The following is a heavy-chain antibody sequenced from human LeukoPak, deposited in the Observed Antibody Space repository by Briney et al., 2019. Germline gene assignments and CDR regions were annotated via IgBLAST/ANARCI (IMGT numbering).Heavy chain of an antibody. D-gene: IGHD3-10*01. Sequence: GGSLRLSCAASGFTFGNYAMSWVRQAPGKGLEWVSGVSGSGTTTYYADSVKGRFTISRDNSKNTLFLQMNSLRADDTAVYYCAPPGRGPVYLDYGGRGTLFTVSS. V-gene: IGHV3-23*01. J-gene: IGHJ4*02. CDR2: VSGSGTTT. CDR1: GFTFGNYA. CDR3: APPGRGPVYLDY.